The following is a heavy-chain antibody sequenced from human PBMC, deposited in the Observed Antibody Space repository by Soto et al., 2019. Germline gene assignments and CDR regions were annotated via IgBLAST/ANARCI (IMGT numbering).Heavy chain of an antibody. Sequence: QVQLVESGGGVVQPGRSLRLSCAASGFTFSSYAMHWVRQAPGKGLEWVAVISHDGNNKDYADSVKGRFTISRDNSENTLYLQLNSLRPDDMAVYYCARDTPKGRYYGSGSYYTAAGDVWGQGTTVTVSS. CDR2: ISHDGNNK. CDR1: GFTFSSYA. D-gene: IGHD3-10*01. J-gene: IGHJ6*02. CDR3: ARDTPKGRYYGSGSYYTAAGDV. V-gene: IGHV3-30*04.